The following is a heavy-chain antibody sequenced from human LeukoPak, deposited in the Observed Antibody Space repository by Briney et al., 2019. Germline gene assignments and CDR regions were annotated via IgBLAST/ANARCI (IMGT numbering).Heavy chain of an antibody. CDR3: ARDYYYDSSGYPIDY. D-gene: IGHD3-22*01. Sequence: GGSLRLSCAASGFTFSSYSMNWVRQTPGKGLEWVSSISSSSSYIYYADSVKGRFTISRDNAKNSLYLQMNSLRAEDTAVYYCARDYYYDSSGYPIDYWGQGTLVTVSS. CDR2: ISSSSSYI. CDR1: GFTFSSYS. J-gene: IGHJ4*02. V-gene: IGHV3-21*01.